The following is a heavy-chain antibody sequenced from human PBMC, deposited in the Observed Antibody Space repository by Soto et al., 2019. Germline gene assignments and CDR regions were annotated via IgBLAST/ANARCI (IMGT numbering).Heavy chain of an antibody. V-gene: IGHV3-64*01. J-gene: IGHJ6*03. D-gene: IGHD6-6*01. CDR3: ARRARPDFYYMDV. CDR2: ISSNGVGT. Sequence: ESGGGLAQPGGSLRLSCAAFGFTLSGYAMDWVRQAPGKGLEYVSGISSNGVGTYYANSVQGRFTISRDNSKNTVYLQMGSLRPEDMAVYYCARRARPDFYYMDVWGKGTTVTVSS. CDR1: GFTLSGYA.